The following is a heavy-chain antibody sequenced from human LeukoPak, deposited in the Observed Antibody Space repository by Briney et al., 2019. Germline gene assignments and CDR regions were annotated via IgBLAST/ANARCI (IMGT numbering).Heavy chain of an antibody. J-gene: IGHJ5*02. Sequence: AGGSLRLSCVGSEFTFSIYAMSWVRQAPGKGLEWVSSISASGDRTFFADSVKGRFTISRDNSKNPVYLDMSGLRGEDTPLYSCARARSLIFFGRCDLWGQGSLVTVSS. D-gene: IGHD3/OR15-3a*01. V-gene: IGHV3-23*01. CDR2: ISASGDRT. CDR3: ARARSLIFFGRCDL. CDR1: EFTFSIYA.